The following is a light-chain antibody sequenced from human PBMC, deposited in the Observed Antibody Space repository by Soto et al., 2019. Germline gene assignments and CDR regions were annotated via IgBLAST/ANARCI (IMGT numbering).Light chain of an antibody. CDR2: GNS. J-gene: IGLJ2*01. V-gene: IGLV1-40*01. Sequence: QSVLTQPPSVSGAPGQRVTISCTGSSSNIGAGYDVHWYQQLPGTAPKLLIYGNSNRPSGVPDRFSDSKSGTSASLAITGLQAEDEADYYCQSYDASLSGRVVFGGGTKVTVL. CDR3: QSYDASLSGRVV. CDR1: SSNIGAGYD.